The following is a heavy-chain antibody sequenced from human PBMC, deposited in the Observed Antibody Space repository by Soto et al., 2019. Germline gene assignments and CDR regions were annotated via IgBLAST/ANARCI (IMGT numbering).Heavy chain of an antibody. Sequence: QVLLVQSGAEVKKPGSSVKVSCKASGGTFSNDAISWVRQAPGQGLEWMGGIIPIFGPGYYAQKFQGRITIIADESTSTVSMEVSSLSSGDSAVYYCAIGAGFYPYYFEHWGLGTLVTVSS. V-gene: IGHV1-69*01. CDR2: IIPIFGPG. CDR3: AIGAGFYPYYFEH. J-gene: IGHJ4*02. D-gene: IGHD3-16*02. CDR1: GGTFSNDA.